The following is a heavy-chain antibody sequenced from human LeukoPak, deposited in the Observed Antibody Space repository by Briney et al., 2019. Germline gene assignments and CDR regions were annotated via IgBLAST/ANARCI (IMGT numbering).Heavy chain of an antibody. CDR1: GYTFTSYT. Sequence: ASVTVSCKASGYTFTSYTMNWVRQAPGQGLEWMGWINTNTGNPTYAQGFTGRFVFSLDTSVSTAYLQISSLKAEDTAVYYCARPIAAAGTGEVGYWGQGTLVTVSS. J-gene: IGHJ4*02. CDR3: ARPIAAAGTGEVGY. CDR2: INTNTGNP. V-gene: IGHV7-4-1*02. D-gene: IGHD6-13*01.